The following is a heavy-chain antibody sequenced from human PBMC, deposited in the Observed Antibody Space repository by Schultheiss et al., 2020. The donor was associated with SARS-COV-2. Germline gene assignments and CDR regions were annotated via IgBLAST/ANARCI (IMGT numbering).Heavy chain of an antibody. CDR3: AKEIVAAANYYYYYMDV. CDR2: ISYDGSNK. Sequence: GGSLRLSSAASGFTFSSYGMHWVRQAPGKGLEWVAVISYDGSNKYYADSVKGRFTISRDNSKNTLYLQMNSLRAEDTAVYYCAKEIVAAANYYYYYMDVWGKGTTVTVSS. CDR1: GFTFSSYG. D-gene: IGHD6-13*01. J-gene: IGHJ6*03. V-gene: IGHV3-30*18.